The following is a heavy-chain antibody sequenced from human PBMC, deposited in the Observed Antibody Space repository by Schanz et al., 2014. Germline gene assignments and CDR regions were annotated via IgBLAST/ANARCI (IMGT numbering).Heavy chain of an antibody. CDR2: INPDSGGT. V-gene: IGHV1-2*02. CDR3: ASDFWSGYSHYYYGLDV. D-gene: IGHD3-3*01. CDR1: GYTFPSYG. J-gene: IGHJ6*02. Sequence: QVQLVQSGREVKKPGASVKVSCKASGYTFPSYGISWVRQAPGQGLEWMGWINPDSGGTNYAQKFQGRVTMTRDMSINTAYMELSRLRSDDSAVYYCASDFWSGYSHYYYGLDVWGQGTTVTVSS.